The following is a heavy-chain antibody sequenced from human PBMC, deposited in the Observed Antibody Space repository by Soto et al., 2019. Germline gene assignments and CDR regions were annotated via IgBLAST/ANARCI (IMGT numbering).Heavy chain of an antibody. CDR3: AREAESVVGASYFYFSGMDV. D-gene: IGHD1-26*01. CDR1: GVTCNNYS. J-gene: IGHJ6*02. V-gene: IGHV3-30-3*01. Sequence: LILWFASAGVTCNNYSMHLVRESAGKGLEWVSLISYYGINRYFAESENGRFTISRNNSKSTVYMQMNSRRAEDPVVYLWAREAESVVGASYFYFSGMDVWGQGTTVTVSS. CDR2: ISYYGINR.